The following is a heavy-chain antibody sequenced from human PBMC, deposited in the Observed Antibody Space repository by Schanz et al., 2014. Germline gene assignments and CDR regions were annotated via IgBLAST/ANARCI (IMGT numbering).Heavy chain of an antibody. CDR3: ARDFWQITNKKYYYFGMDV. D-gene: IGHD3-10*01. CDR1: GFTVSNNY. J-gene: IGHJ6*02. V-gene: IGHV3-66*01. CDR2: LYIGGGST. Sequence: EVQLVESGGGLVQPGGSLRLSCAASGFTVSNNYMSWVRQAPGKGLECVSSLYIGGGSTRYADSVKGRFTISRDNSKNTLYLQMNSLRAEDTAVYYCARDFWQITNKKYYYFGMDVWGQGTTVTVSS.